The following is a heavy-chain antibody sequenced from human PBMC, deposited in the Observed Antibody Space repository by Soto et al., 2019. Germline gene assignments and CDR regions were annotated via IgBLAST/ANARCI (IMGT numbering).Heavy chain of an antibody. Sequence: GGSLRLCCAASGFTFSSYGMHWVRQAPGKGLEWVAVIGYDGSNKYYADSVKGRFTISRDNSKNTLYLQMNSLRAEDTAVYYCARAASKTKPYYYYYGMDVWGQGTTVTVSS. CDR3: ARAASKTKPYYYYYGMDV. CDR1: GFTFSSYG. V-gene: IGHV3-33*01. J-gene: IGHJ6*02. CDR2: IGYDGSNK.